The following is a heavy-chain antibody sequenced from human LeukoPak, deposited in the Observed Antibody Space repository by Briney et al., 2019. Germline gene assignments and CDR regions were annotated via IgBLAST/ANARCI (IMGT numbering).Heavy chain of an antibody. D-gene: IGHD5-18*01. CDR1: GGSISSSGYY. V-gene: IGHV4-39*07. CDR2: IYYSGNT. J-gene: IGHJ4*02. CDR3: ARGKYSYAYFGACYFDY. Sequence: SETLSLTCTVSGGSISSSGYYWGWIRQPPGKGLEWIGSIYYSGNTYYNPSLKSRVTISLDTSKNQFSLKLSSVTAADTAVYYCARGKYSYAYFGACYFDYWGQGTLVTVSS.